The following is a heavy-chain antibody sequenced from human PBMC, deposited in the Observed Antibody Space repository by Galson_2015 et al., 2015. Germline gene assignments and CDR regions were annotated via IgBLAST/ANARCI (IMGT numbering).Heavy chain of an antibody. CDR2: IYWDDDK. CDR1: GFSLSSTGVG. D-gene: IGHD3-3*01. V-gene: IGHV2-5*02. Sequence: PALVKPTQTLTLTCTFSGFSLSSTGVGVGWVRQPPGKALEWLAVIYWDDDKRYSPSLKSRLAITKDTSKNQVVLTVTSMDPVDTATYYRAHSGLYRFFGIWGQGTLVTVSS. CDR3: AHSGLYRFFGI. J-gene: IGHJ1*01.